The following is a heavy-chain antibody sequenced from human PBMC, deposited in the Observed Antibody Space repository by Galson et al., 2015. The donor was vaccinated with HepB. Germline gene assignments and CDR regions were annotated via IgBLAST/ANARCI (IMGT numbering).Heavy chain of an antibody. CDR3: TRGRSSSWTRFIRDY. V-gene: IGHV3-49*03. D-gene: IGHD6-13*01. CDR1: GFTFGDYA. CDR2: IRSKAYGGTT. Sequence: SLRLSCAASGFTFGDYAMSWFRQAPGKGLEWVGFIRSKAYGGTTEYAASVKGRFTISRDDSKSIAYLQMNSLKTEDTAVYYCTRGRSSSWTRFIRDYWGQGTLVTVSS. J-gene: IGHJ4*02.